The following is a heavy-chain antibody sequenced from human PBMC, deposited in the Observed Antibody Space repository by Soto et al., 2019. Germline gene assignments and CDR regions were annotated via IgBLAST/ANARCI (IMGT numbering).Heavy chain of an antibody. Sequence: EVQLVESGGGLVQPGRSLRLSCAASGFTFDDYAMHWVRQAPGKGLEWVSGISWNVGSIAYADSVKSRFTISRDNAKNSLYLQMNSLRAEDTALYYCAKGVAVWYYFDYWGQGTLVTVSS. D-gene: IGHD3-3*01. V-gene: IGHV3-9*01. CDR3: AKGVAVWYYFDY. CDR1: GFTFDDYA. J-gene: IGHJ4*02. CDR2: ISWNVGSI.